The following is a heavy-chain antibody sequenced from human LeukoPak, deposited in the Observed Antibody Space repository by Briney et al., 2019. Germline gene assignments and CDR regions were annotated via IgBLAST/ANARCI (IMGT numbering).Heavy chain of an antibody. V-gene: IGHV3-23*01. Sequence: GGSLRLSCAASGFTFSSYAMSWVRQAPGKGLEWVSAISGSGGSTYYADSVKGRFTISRDNSKNTLYLQMNSLRAEDTAVYYCATKPTYCSSTGCYYYYGMDVWGQGTTVTVSS. CDR1: GFTFSSYA. J-gene: IGHJ6*02. CDR2: ISGSGGST. D-gene: IGHD2-2*01. CDR3: ATKPTYCSSTGCYYYYGMDV.